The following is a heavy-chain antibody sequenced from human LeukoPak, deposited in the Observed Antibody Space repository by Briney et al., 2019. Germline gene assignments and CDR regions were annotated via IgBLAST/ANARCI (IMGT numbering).Heavy chain of an antibody. Sequence: PRGSLRLSCAASGFTFSSYWMSWVRQGPGKGLVWVSRIRSDGISTGYAYSAKGRFTISRDNAKNTLYLQVNSLTPEDTAVYYCVRGGVFDIWGQGTMVTVSS. J-gene: IGHJ3*02. D-gene: IGHD2-8*01. CDR1: GFTFSSYW. CDR2: IRSDGIST. CDR3: VRGGVFDI. V-gene: IGHV3-74*01.